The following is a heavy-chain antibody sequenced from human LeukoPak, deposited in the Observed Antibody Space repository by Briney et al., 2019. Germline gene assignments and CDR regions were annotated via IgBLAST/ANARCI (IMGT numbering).Heavy chain of an antibody. CDR2: INHSGST. D-gene: IGHD2-2*02. V-gene: IGHV4-34*01. J-gene: IGHJ2*01. Sequence: SETLSLTCAVYGVSFSGYYWSWIRQPPGKGLEWIGEINHSGSTNYNPSLKSRVTISVDTSKNQFSLKLSSVTAADTAVYYCARDIRRYFDLWGRGTLVTVSS. CDR1: GVSFSGYY. CDR3: ARDIRRYFDL.